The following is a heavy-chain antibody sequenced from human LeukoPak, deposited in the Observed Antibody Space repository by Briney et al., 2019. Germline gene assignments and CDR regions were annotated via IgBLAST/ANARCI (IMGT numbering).Heavy chain of an antibody. CDR1: GFTFSSYS. J-gene: IGHJ4*02. CDR3: ARDHMGYDY. V-gene: IGHV3-48*04. Sequence: PGGSLRLSCAASGFTFSSYSMNWVRQAPGKGLEWVSYVSSGGSTTYYAGSVEGRFTVSRDNAKNSLYLQMNSLRAEDTAVYYCARDHMGYDYWGQGTLVTVSS. CDR2: VSSGGSTT. D-gene: IGHD1-26*01.